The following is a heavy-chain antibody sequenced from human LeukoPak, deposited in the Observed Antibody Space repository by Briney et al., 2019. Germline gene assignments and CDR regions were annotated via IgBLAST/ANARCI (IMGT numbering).Heavy chain of an antibody. CDR1: GGSISSSSYY. Sequence: SETLSLTCTVSGGSISSSSYYWGWIRQPPGKGLEWIGSIYYSGSTYYNPSLKSRVTISVDTSKNQFSLKLSSVTAADTAVYYCARVRAGPWFGEQNWFDPWGQGTLVTVSS. CDR3: ARVRAGPWFGEQNWFDP. D-gene: IGHD3-10*01. V-gene: IGHV4-39*07. J-gene: IGHJ5*02. CDR2: IYYSGST.